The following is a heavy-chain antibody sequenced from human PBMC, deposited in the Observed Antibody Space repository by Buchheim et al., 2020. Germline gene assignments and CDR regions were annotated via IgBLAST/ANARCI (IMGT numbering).Heavy chain of an antibody. CDR3: ARQGDWGSLFDY. D-gene: IGHD7-27*01. J-gene: IGHJ4*02. CDR2: IYPGDFET. V-gene: IGHV5-51*01. CDR1: GYSFNSYW. Sequence: EVQLLQSGPEVKKTGESLKISCKGSGYSFNSYWIGWVRQMPGKGLEWMAIIYPGDFETRYTPSFQGQITVSVDRSIKTAYLQWSSLKASDTAMYYCARQGDWGSLFDYWGQGTL.